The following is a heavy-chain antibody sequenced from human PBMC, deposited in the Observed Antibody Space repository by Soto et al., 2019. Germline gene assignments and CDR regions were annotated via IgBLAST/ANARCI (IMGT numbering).Heavy chain of an antibody. CDR1: GYTFTSYA. J-gene: IGHJ6*02. CDR3: ARVYSSSWYGYYYYAMDV. V-gene: IGHV1-3*01. CDR2: INAGNGNT. Sequence: ASVKVSCKASGYTFTSYAMHWVRQAPGQRLEWMGWINAGNGNTKYSQKFQGRVTITRDTSASTAYMELSSLRSEDTAVYYCARVYSSSWYGYYYYAMDVWGQGTTVTVSS. D-gene: IGHD6-13*01.